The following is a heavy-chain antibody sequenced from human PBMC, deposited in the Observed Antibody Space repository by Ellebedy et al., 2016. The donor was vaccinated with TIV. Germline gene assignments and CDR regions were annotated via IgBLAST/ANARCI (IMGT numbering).Heavy chain of an antibody. CDR1: GYTLTELS. CDR3: AISPIAVAGNAFDI. J-gene: IGHJ3*02. Sequence: AASVKVSCKVSGYTLTELSMHWVRQAPGKGLEWMGGFDPEDGETIYAQKFQGRVTITRNTSISTAYMELSSLRSEDTAVYYCAISPIAVAGNAFDIWGQGTMVTVSS. D-gene: IGHD6-19*01. V-gene: IGHV1-24*01. CDR2: FDPEDGET.